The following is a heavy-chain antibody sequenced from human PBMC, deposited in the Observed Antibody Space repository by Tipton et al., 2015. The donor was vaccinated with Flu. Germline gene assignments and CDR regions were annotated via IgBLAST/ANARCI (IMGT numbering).Heavy chain of an antibody. D-gene: IGHD6-19*01. J-gene: IGHJ4*02. CDR3: AKAMWIAVAGPSSFDY. Sequence: SLRLSCAASGFTFDDYAMHWVRQAPGKGLEWVSGISWNSGSIGYADSVKGRFTISRDNAKNSLYLQMNSLRAEDTALYYCAKAMWIAVAGPSSFDYWGQGTLVTVSS. V-gene: IGHV3-9*01. CDR2: ISWNSGSI. CDR1: GFTFDDYA.